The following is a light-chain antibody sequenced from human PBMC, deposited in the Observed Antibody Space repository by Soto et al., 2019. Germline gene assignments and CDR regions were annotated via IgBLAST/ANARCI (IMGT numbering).Light chain of an antibody. J-gene: IGLJ1*01. CDR1: SXDVGGYNY. CDR3: SSYAGGSNV. Sequence: QSVLTQPPSASGSPGQSVAISCTGTSXDVGGYNYVSWYQQHPGKAPKLMIYEVNKRPSGVPDRFSGSKSGNTASLTVSGLQAEDEADYYCSSYAGGSNVFGTGTKVTVL. CDR2: EVN. V-gene: IGLV2-8*01.